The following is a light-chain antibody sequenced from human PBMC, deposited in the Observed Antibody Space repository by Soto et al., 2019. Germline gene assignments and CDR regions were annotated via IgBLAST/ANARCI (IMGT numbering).Light chain of an antibody. CDR1: QSVSSN. J-gene: IGKJ5*01. V-gene: IGKV3-15*01. CDR3: QQYDICPIT. CDR2: SAS. Sequence: EIVMTQSPATLSVSPGERATLSCRASQSVSSNLAWHQQKPGQAPRLLIYSASTRATGIPARFSGSGSGTEFTLTISSLLSEDIAVYYCQQYDICPITFGQGTRLEIK.